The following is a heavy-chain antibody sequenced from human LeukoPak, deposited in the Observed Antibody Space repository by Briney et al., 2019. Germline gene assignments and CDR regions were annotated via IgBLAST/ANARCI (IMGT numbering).Heavy chain of an antibody. J-gene: IGHJ4*02. CDR1: GYTFTSYY. V-gene: IGHV1-46*01. CDR2: INPIGDST. D-gene: IGHD1-1*01. Sequence: ASVKVSCKASGYTFTSYYIHWVRQAPGQGLEWMGIINPIGDSTTYAQRFQGRVTMTRDTSTSTVYMGLSSLRSEDTAVYYCARSGLGYFDFWGQGTLVTVSS. CDR3: ARSGLGYFDF.